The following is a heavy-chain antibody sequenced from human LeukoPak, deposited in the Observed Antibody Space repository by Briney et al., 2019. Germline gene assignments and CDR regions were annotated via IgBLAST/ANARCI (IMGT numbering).Heavy chain of an antibody. V-gene: IGHV3-21*01. CDR3: ARDLVVGGFRSWAFDI. J-gene: IGHJ3*02. D-gene: IGHD2-15*01. CDR2: ISDSGHT. Sequence: GGSLRLSCAASGFIFSSYVMHWVRQAPGKGLEWVLSISDSGHTSYPDSLKGRFNISRDNAKSSLYLQMNSLRAEDTAVYYCARDLVVGGFRSWAFDIWGQGTMVTVSS. CDR1: GFIFSSYV.